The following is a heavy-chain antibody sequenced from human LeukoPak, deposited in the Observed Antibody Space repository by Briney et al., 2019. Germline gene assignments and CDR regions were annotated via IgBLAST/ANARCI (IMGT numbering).Heavy chain of an antibody. V-gene: IGHV3-23*01. CDR2: ISGSGGST. CDR3: AKHGSWSYYYYYYMDV. D-gene: IGHD6-13*01. CDR1: GFTFSSYA. J-gene: IGHJ6*03. Sequence: GGSLRLSCAASGFTFSSYAMSWVRQAPGKGLEWVSAISGSGGSTYYADSVKGRFTISRDNSKNTLYLQMNSLRAEDTAVYYCAKHGSWSYYYYYYMDVWGKGTTVTVSS.